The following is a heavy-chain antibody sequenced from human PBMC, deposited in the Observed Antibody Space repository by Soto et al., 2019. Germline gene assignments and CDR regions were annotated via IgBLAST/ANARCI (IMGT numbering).Heavy chain of an antibody. V-gene: IGHV1-2*04. J-gene: IGHJ6*02. D-gene: IGHD2-15*01. Sequence: EASVKVSCKASGYTFSDYYIHWVRQAPGQGLEWMGWINPNSGGTNYAQKFQDWVTMTRDTSMSTAYMELSSLRSDDTAVYYCARSPGTDCRGTSCYKVFYFYYGMDVWGQGTTVTVSS. CDR2: INPNSGGT. CDR3: ARSPGTDCRGTSCYKVFYFYYGMDV. CDR1: GYTFSDYY.